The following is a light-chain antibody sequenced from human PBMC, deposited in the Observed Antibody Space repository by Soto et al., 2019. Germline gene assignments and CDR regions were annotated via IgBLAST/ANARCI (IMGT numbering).Light chain of an antibody. Sequence: QSVLTQPASVSGSPGQSITISCPGTSSDFGGYNYVSWYQQHPGKAPKLMIYDVSNRPSGVSSRFSGSKSGNTASLTISGLQAEDEADCYCSSYTSSSTPVVFGGGTKVTVL. CDR3: SSYTSSSTPVV. V-gene: IGLV2-14*01. J-gene: IGLJ2*01. CDR1: SSDFGGYNY. CDR2: DVS.